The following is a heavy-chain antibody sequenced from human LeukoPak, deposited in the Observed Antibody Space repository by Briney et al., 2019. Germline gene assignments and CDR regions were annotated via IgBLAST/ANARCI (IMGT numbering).Heavy chain of an antibody. J-gene: IGHJ6*02. CDR2: ISGSGGST. CDR1: GFTFSSYA. CDR3: AKERSYDSSGFLYYGMDV. V-gene: IGHV3-23*01. Sequence: GGSLRLSCAASGFTFSSYAMSWVRQAPGKGLEWVSAISGSGGSTYYADSVKGRFTISRDNSKNTLYLQMNSLRAEDTAVYYCAKERSYDSSGFLYYGMDVWGQGTTVTVSS. D-gene: IGHD3-22*01.